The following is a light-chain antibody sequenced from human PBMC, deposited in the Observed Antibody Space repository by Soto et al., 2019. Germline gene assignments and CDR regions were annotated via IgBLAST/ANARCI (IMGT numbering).Light chain of an antibody. V-gene: IGKV1-5*03. J-gene: IGKJ1*01. Sequence: DIQMTQSPSTLSASVGDRVTITCRASQNIGNWLAWYQQKPGKAPKLLIYRASTLQSGVPSRFSGCGSGTEFTLPLSSLQPDDFPTYNCHQQNSYWTFGQGTKVEIK. CDR1: QNIGNW. CDR3: HQQNSYWT. CDR2: RAS.